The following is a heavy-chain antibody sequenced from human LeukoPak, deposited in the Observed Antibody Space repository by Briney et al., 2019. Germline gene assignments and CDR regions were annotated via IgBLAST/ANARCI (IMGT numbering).Heavy chain of an antibody. J-gene: IGHJ4*02. D-gene: IGHD4-17*01. CDR1: GGSFSGYY. CDR2: INHSGSS. V-gene: IGHV4-34*01. CDR3: ARTYDYGDYGAGEFDY. Sequence: PSGTLSLTCAVYGGSFSGYYWTWIRQPPGKGLEWIGEINHSGSSNYNPSLKSRVTISVDTSKNQFSLKLTSVTAADTAVYYCARTYDYGDYGAGEFDYWGQGVRVTVSS.